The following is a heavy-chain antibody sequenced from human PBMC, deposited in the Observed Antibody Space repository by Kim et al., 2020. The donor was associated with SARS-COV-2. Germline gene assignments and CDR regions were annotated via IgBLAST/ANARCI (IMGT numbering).Heavy chain of an antibody. CDR1: GFTISSYW. CDR3: ARTVAGTRNLYYFDY. V-gene: IGHV3-7*01. CDR2: IKQDGSEK. Sequence: GGSLRLSCAASGFTISSYWMSWVRQAPGKGLEWVANIKQDGSEKYYVDSVKGRFTISRDNSKNSLYLQMNSLRAEDTAVYYCARTVAGTRNLYYFDYWGQGTLVTVSS. J-gene: IGHJ4*02. D-gene: IGHD6-19*01.